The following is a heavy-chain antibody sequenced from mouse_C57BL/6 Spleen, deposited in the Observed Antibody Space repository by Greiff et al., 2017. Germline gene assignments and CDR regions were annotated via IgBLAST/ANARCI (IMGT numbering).Heavy chain of an antibody. Sequence: QVQLQQPGAELVMPGASVTLSCKASGYTFTSYWMHWVKQRPGQGLEWIGEIDPSDSYTNYNQKFKGKSTLTVDKSSSTAYVQLSILTSEDSAVYYCAGSYYGKTTNAMDYWGQGTSVTVSS. CDR1: GYTFTSYW. CDR3: AGSYYGKTTNAMDY. D-gene: IGHD1-1*01. CDR2: IDPSDSYT. J-gene: IGHJ4*01. V-gene: IGHV1-69*01.